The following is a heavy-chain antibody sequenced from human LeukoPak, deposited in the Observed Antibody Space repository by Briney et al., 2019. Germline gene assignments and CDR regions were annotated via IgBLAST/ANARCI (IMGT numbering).Heavy chain of an antibody. Sequence: PGGSLRLSCEVSGFTSSSYSMTWVRQVPGRGLEWIAYMTASSVTFYYADSVRGRFTISRDNARNSLFLQMNSLTVEDTAVYYCARSLSGYDPLSAFWGQGTLVTVSS. J-gene: IGHJ1*01. D-gene: IGHD5-12*01. CDR2: MTASSVTF. CDR3: ARSLSGYDPLSAF. V-gene: IGHV3-48*04. CDR1: GFTSSSYS.